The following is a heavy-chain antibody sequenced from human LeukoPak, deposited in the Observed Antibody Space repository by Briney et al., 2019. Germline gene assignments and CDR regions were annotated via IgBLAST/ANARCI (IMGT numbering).Heavy chain of an antibody. CDR3: ARGVYIAAAQYAY. V-gene: IGHV4-59*01. J-gene: IGHJ4*02. CDR1: GGSISSYY. D-gene: IGHD6-13*01. CDR2: IYYSGTT. Sequence: PSETLSLTCTVSGGSISSYYWSWIRQPPGKGLEWIGYIYYSGTTNYNPSLKSRVTISVDTSKNQFSLKLSSVTATDTAVYYCARGVYIAAAQYAYWGQGTLVTVSS.